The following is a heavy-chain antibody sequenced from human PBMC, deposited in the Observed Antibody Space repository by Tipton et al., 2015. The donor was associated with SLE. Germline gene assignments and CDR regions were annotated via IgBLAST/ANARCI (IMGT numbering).Heavy chain of an antibody. CDR2: IYYSGST. V-gene: IGHV4-31*03. J-gene: IGHJ4*02. D-gene: IGHD1-26*01. CDR3: ARDGVGATGMDY. Sequence: TLSLTCTVSGGSISSGGYYWSWIRQHPGKGLEWIGYIYYSGSTYYNPSLKSRVTISVDTSKNQFSLKLSSVTAADTAVYYCARDGVGATGMDYWGQGTLVTVSS. CDR1: GGSISSGGYY.